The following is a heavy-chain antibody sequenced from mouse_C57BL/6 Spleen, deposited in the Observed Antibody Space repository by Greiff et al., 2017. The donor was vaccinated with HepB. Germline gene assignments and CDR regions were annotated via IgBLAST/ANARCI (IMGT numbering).Heavy chain of an antibody. J-gene: IGHJ4*01. CDR2: IWSDGST. CDR3: ARDYYGSGGTAMDY. CDR1: GFSLTSYG. D-gene: IGHD1-1*01. V-gene: IGHV2-6*03. Sequence: QVQLKESGPGLVAPSQSLSITCTVSGFSLTSYGVHWVRQPPGKGLEWLVVIWSDGSTTYNSALKSRLSISKDNSKSQVFLKMNSLQTDDTAMYYCARDYYGSGGTAMDYWGQGTSVTVSS.